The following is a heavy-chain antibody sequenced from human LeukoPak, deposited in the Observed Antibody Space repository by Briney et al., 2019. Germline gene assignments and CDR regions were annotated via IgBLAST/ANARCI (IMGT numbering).Heavy chain of an antibody. CDR1: GYSFTSYW. CDR3: ARGLRLGELSSPVDY. Sequence: GESLKISCKGPGYSFTSYWIGWVRQMPGKGLEWMGILYPGDSDTRYSPSFQGQVTISADKSISTAYLQWSSLKAPDTAMYYCARGLRLGELSSPVDYWGQGTLVTVSS. J-gene: IGHJ4*02. CDR2: LYPGDSDT. V-gene: IGHV5-51*01. D-gene: IGHD3-16*02.